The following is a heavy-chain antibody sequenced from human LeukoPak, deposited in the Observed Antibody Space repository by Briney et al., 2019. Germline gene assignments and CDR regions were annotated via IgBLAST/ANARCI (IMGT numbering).Heavy chain of an antibody. D-gene: IGHD2-15*01. CDR3: AKRTPSVGFDY. V-gene: IGHV3-23*01. CDR1: GFTFSSYA. Sequence: GGSLRLSCTASGFTFSSYAMTWVRQAPGKGLEWVSDISGGGGRTYYADSVKGRFTISRDNPKNTLYLKINSLRGEDTAVYYCAKRTPSVGFDYWGQGTLVTVSS. J-gene: IGHJ4*02. CDR2: ISGGGGRT.